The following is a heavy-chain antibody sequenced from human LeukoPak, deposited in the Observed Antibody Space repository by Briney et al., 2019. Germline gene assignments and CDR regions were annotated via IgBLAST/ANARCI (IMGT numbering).Heavy chain of an antibody. CDR1: GFTFSSYSMN. J-gene: IGHJ4*02. D-gene: IGHD5-24*01. CDR3: ARLRDGRWLLEY. CDR2: INYSGTT. V-gene: IGHV4-59*05. Sequence: GSLRLSCAASGFTFSSYSMNWVRQPPGKGLEWIASINYSGTTYYNPSLKSRVTISGDRSKNQFSLKLSSVTAADTAVYYCARLRDGRWLLEYWGQGTLVTVSS.